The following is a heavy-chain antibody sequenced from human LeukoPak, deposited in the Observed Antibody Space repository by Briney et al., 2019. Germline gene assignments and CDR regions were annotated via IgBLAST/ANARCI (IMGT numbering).Heavy chain of an antibody. V-gene: IGHV3-53*05. CDR1: GFTVSSNY. Sequence: GGSLRLSCAASGFTVSSNYMSWVRQAPGKGLEWVSVIYSGGSTYYADSVKGRFTISRDNSKNTLYLQMNSLRAEDTAVYYCAISRPSIAARLPYDYWGQGTLVTVSS. J-gene: IGHJ4*02. D-gene: IGHD6-6*01. CDR2: IYSGGST. CDR3: AISRPSIAARLPYDY.